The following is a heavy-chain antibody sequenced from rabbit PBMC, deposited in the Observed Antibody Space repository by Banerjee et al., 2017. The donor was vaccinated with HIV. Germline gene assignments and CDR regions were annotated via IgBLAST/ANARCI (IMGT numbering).Heavy chain of an antibody. CDR2: IHSSSGST. CDR3: ARGGNTAGDGAAL. CDR1: GFSLSSNYY. D-gene: IGHD7-1*01. Sequence: QSLEESGGGLVQPEGSLTLTCTASGFSLSSNYYMCWVRQAPGKGLEWIACIHSSSGSTYYASWAKGRFTISKTSSTTVTLQMTSLTAADTATYFCARGGNTAGDGAALWGPGTLVTVS. V-gene: IGHV1S40*01. J-gene: IGHJ6*01.